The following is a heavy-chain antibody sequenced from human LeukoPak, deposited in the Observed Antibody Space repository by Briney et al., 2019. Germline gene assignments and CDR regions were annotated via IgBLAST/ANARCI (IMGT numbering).Heavy chain of an antibody. CDR1: GYIFTSYG. D-gene: IGHD3-10*01. J-gene: IGHJ5*02. CDR3: ARDRITMVRGAKSGKDWFDP. V-gene: IGHV1-18*01. CDR2: ISAYNGNT. Sequence: ASVKVSCKASGYIFTSYGISWVRQAPGQGLEWMGWISAYNGNTNYAQKLQGRVTMTTDTSTSTAYMELRSLRSDDTAVYYCARDRITMVRGAKSGKDWFDPWGQGTLVTVSS.